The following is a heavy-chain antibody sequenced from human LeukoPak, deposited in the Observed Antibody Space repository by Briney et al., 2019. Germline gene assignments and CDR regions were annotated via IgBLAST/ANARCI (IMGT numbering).Heavy chain of an antibody. CDR1: GFTFSSYA. CDR3: AKDKAERDWLFSR. Sequence: GGSLRLSCAASGFTFSSYAMSWVRQAPVKGLEWVSAISGSGGSTYYADSVKGRFTISRDNSKNTLYLQMNSLRAEDTAVYYCAKDKAERDWLFSRWGQGTLVTVSS. V-gene: IGHV3-23*01. CDR2: ISGSGGST. D-gene: IGHD3/OR15-3a*01. J-gene: IGHJ4*02.